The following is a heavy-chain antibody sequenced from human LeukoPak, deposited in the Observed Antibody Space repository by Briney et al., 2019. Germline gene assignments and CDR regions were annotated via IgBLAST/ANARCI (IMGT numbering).Heavy chain of an antibody. D-gene: IGHD6-13*01. J-gene: IGHJ6*03. CDR1: GGSISSYY. CDR3: ARSTLSTSSSWLSDYYYYMDV. CDR2: IYYSGST. V-gene: IGHV4-59*01. Sequence: PSETLSLTCTVSGGSISSYYWSWIRQPPGKGLEWIGYIYYSGSTNYNPSLKSRVTISVDTSKNQFSLKLSSVTAADTAVYYCARSTLSTSSSWLSDYYYYMDVWGKGTTVTVSS.